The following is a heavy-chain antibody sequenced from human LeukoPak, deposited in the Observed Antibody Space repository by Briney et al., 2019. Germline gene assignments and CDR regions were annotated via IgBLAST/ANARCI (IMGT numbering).Heavy chain of an antibody. CDR3: ARGNSDYDFWSGYSNYFDY. V-gene: IGHV3-21*01. CDR2: ITGGSSNI. CDR1: GFTFSYYS. D-gene: IGHD3-3*01. Sequence: TGGSLRLSCAASGFTFSYYSMNWVRQAPGMGLEWVSSITGGSSNINYADSVKGRFTISRDNAKNSLYLQMNSLRAEDTAVYYCARGNSDYDFWSGYSNYFDYWGQGTLVTVSS. J-gene: IGHJ4*02.